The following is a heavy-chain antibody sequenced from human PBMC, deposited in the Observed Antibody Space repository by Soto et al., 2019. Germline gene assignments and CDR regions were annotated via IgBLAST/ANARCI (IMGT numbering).Heavy chain of an antibody. Sequence: GGSLRLSFAASGFTFSSYAMHWVRQAPGKGLEWVAVISYDGSNKYYADSVKGRFTISRDNSKNTLYLQMNSLRAEDTAVYYCAREARAGTSVDYWGQGTLVTGLL. J-gene: IGHJ4*02. CDR1: GFTFSSYA. D-gene: IGHD1-1*01. CDR2: ISYDGSNK. CDR3: AREARAGTSVDY. V-gene: IGHV3-30-3*01.